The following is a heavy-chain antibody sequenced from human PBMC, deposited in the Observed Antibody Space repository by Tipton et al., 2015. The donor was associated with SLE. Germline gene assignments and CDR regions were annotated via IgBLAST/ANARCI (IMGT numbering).Heavy chain of an antibody. J-gene: IGHJ4*02. Sequence: SLRLSCAASGFTFTSFAMNWVRQAPGKGLEWVANIKQDGSEKYYAGSVKGRFTVSRDNAKESLYLQMSSLRAEDTAVYYCARVPATWPPKFDVWGRGTLVTVSS. V-gene: IGHV3-7*01. CDR3: ARVPATWPPKFDV. CDR1: GFTFTSFA. CDR2: IKQDGSEK.